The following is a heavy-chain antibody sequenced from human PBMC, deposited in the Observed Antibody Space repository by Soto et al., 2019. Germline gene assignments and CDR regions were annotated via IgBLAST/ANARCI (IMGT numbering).Heavy chain of an antibody. CDR3: ARVNCYSGCWFDP. D-gene: IGHD2-15*01. J-gene: IGHJ5*02. CDR1: GGTFSSYT. CDR2: IIPILGIA. Sequence: ASVKVSCKASGGTFSSYTISWVRQAPGQGLEWMGRIIPILGIANYAQKFQGRVTITADKSTSTAYMELSSLRSEDTAVYYCARVNCYSGCWFDPWGQGTLVTVSS. V-gene: IGHV1-69*02.